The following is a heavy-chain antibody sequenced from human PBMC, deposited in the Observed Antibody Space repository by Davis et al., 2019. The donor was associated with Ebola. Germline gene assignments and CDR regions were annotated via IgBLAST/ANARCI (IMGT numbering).Heavy chain of an antibody. J-gene: IGHJ4*02. CDR1: GFIFSDYY. V-gene: IGHV3-9*01. CDR2: ISWNSVIV. CDR3: AKDIGRRSVAGTLDY. Sequence: SLKISCAASGFIFSDYYMSWIRHAPGKGLEWVSYISWNSVIVAYADSVKGRFTISRDNAKNSLYLQMDGLRSEDTALYYCAKDIGRRSVAGTLDYWGRGSLVTVSS. D-gene: IGHD6-19*01.